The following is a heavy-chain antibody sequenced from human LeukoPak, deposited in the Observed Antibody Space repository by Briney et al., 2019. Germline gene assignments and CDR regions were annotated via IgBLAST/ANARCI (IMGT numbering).Heavy chain of an antibody. CDR3: ARLGLVATRSDHLSYYYYYMDV. CDR1: GYSFTNYW. J-gene: IGHJ6*03. CDR2: IYPGDSDT. V-gene: IGHV5-51*01. D-gene: IGHD5-12*01. Sequence: GESLKISCKGSGYSFTNYWIGWVRQMPGKGLEWMGIIYPGDSDTRYSPSFQGQVTISADKSISTAYLQWSSLKASDTAMYYCARLGLVATRSDHLSYYYYYMDVWGKGTTVTVSS.